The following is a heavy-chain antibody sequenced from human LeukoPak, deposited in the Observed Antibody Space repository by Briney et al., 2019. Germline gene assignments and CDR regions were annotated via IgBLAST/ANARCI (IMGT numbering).Heavy chain of an antibody. D-gene: IGHD6-19*01. CDR3: ARHGPSGWFRSGFDY. J-gene: IGHJ4*02. CDR2: INHSGST. CDR1: GGSFSGYY. V-gene: IGHV4-34*01. Sequence: KPSETLSLTCAAYGGSFSGYYWSWIRQPPGKGLEWIGEINHSGSTNYNPSLKSRVTISVDTSKNQFSLKLSSVTAADTAVYYCARHGPSGWFRSGFDYWGQGTLVTVSS.